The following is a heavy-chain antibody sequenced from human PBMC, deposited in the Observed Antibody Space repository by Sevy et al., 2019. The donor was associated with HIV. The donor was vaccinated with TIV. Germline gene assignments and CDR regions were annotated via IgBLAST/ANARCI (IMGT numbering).Heavy chain of an antibody. V-gene: IGHV3-21*01. Sequence: GGSLRLSCAASGFTFNKYNMIWVRHAPGKGLEWVSFISSGSNYIYYADSVRGRFTTSRDNAKNSLYLQMNTLRAEDTAVYYCAREGSGRYWGQGTLVTVSS. CDR2: ISSGSNYI. J-gene: IGHJ4*02. CDR3: AREGSGRY. CDR1: GFTFNKYN. D-gene: IGHD3-10*01.